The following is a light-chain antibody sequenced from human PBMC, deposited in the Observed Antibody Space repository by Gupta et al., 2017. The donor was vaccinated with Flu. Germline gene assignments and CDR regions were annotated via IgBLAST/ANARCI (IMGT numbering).Light chain of an antibody. CDR3: QQYNSYFHT. Sequence: DIQMTQSPSTLSASVGDRVTITCRASQSISSWLAWYQQKPGKAPKLLIYKASSLESGVPSRFSGSGSGTEFTLTISSLQPDDFATYSCQQYNSYFHTFGQGTKLEIK. V-gene: IGKV1-5*03. CDR2: KAS. J-gene: IGKJ2*01. CDR1: QSISSW.